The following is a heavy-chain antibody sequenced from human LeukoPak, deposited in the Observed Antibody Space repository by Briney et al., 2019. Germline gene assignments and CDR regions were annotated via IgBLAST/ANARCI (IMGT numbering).Heavy chain of an antibody. V-gene: IGHV3-53*01. Sequence: PGGSLRLSCAASGFTVSSNYMSWVRQAPGKGLEWVSVIYSGGSTYYADSVKGRFTISRDNSKNTLYLQMNSLRAEDTAVYYCASSVYFDWSIFDYWGQGTLVTVSS. J-gene: IGHJ4*02. CDR3: ASSVYFDWSIFDY. CDR2: IYSGGST. CDR1: GFTVSSNY. D-gene: IGHD3-9*01.